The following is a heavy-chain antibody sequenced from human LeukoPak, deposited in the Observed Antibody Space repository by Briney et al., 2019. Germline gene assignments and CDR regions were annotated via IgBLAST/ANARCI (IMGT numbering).Heavy chain of an antibody. CDR2: IYNSGST. D-gene: IGHD4-23*01. CDR3: AKGAPPTVVTKYYFDY. CDR1: GFTVSSNY. V-gene: IGHV3-53*01. J-gene: IGHJ4*02. Sequence: PGGSLRLSCAAPGFTVSSNYMSWVRQAPGKGLEWVSVIYNSGSTYYADSVKGRFTISRDNSKNTLYLQMNSLRAEDTAVYYCAKGAPPTVVTKYYFDYWGQGTLVTVSS.